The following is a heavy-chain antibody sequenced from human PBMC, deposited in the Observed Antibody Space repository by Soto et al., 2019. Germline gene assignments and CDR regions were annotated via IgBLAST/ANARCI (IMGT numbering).Heavy chain of an antibody. CDR1: GFTFSSYG. CDR2: IWYDGSNK. CDR3: ARDDHAVAGTWFDY. J-gene: IGHJ4*02. Sequence: QVQLVESGGGVVQPGRSLRLSCAASGFTFSSYGMHWVRQAPGKGLEWVAVIWYDGSNKYYADSVKGRFTISRDNSKNTLYLQMNRLRAEDTAVYYCARDDHAVAGTWFDYWGQGTLVTVSS. V-gene: IGHV3-33*01. D-gene: IGHD6-19*01.